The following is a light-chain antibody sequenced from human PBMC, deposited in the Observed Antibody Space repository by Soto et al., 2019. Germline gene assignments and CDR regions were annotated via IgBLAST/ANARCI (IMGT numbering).Light chain of an antibody. CDR1: QSISSW. CDR3: QQYNSYSET. V-gene: IGKV1-5*01. J-gene: IGKJ1*01. CDR2: DAS. Sequence: DIQMTKSPSTLYASVGDRVTITCRASQSISSWLAWYQQKPGKAPKLLIYDASSLESGVPSRFSGSGSGTEFTLTISSLQPDDFATYYCQQYNSYSETFGQGTKVEIK.